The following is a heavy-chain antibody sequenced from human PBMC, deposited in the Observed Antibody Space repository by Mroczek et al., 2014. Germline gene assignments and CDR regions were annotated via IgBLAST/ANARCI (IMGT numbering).Heavy chain of an antibody. CDR1: GGAIRSYH. J-gene: IGHJ4*02. V-gene: IGHV4-59*01. CDR3: ARGYYYDSSGYGPLGY. D-gene: IGHD3-22*01. CDR2: IYNSGST. Sequence: QVQLQQWGPGLVKPSETLSLTCTVSGGAIRSYHWSWIRQPPGKGLEWIGYIYNSGSTNYNPSLKSRVTISVDTSKNQFSLKLSSVIAADTAVYYCARGYYYDSSGYGPLGYWGQGTLVTVSS.